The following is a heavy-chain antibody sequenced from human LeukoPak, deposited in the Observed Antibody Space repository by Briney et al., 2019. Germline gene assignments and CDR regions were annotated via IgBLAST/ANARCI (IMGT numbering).Heavy chain of an antibody. CDR2: INHRGST. V-gene: IGHV4-34*01. J-gene: IGHJ3*02. CDR1: GFTSSSYA. Sequence: PGGSLRLSCAASGFTSSSYAMSRVRQAPGKGLEWIGEINHRGSTNYNPSLKSRVTISVDTSKNQFSLKLSSVTAADTAVYYCARGLRRGWLSPSAFDIWGQGTMVTVSS. D-gene: IGHD3-9*01. CDR3: ARGLRRGWLSPSAFDI.